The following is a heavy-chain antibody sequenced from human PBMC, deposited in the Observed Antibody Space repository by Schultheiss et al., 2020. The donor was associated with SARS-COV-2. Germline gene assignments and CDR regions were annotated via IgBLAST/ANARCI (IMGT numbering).Heavy chain of an antibody. D-gene: IGHD2-2*01. J-gene: IGHJ4*02. CDR2: INPNSGGT. CDR1: GYTFTGYY. Sequence: ASVKVSCKASGYTFTGYYMHWVRQAPGQGLEWMGWINPNSGGTNYAQKFQGWVTMTRDTSISTAYMELSGLRSDDTAVYYCARAAGCSSTSCSDYWGQGTLVTVSS. CDR3: ARAAGCSSTSCSDY. V-gene: IGHV1-2*04.